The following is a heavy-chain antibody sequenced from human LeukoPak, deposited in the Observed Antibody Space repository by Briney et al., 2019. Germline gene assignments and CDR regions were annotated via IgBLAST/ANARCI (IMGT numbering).Heavy chain of an antibody. Sequence: PGGSLRLSCAASGFTFSSYAMSWVRQAPGKGLEWVSAISGSGGSTYYADSVKGRFTISRDNARNSVFLQMNSLRAEDTAVYYCARRPSPSRDGYNWYGYWGQGTLVTVSS. J-gene: IGHJ4*02. D-gene: IGHD5-24*01. CDR3: ARRPSPSRDGYNWYGY. CDR1: GFTFSSYA. CDR2: ISGSGGST. V-gene: IGHV3-23*01.